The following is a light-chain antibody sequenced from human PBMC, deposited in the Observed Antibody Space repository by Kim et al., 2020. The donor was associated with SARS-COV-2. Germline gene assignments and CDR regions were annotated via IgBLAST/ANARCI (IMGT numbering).Light chain of an antibody. CDR3: NSRESGVNHVV. J-gene: IGLJ3*02. CDR2: EKN. Sequence: ALGQTVRITCQGDSLRSYYASWYQQKTGQAPVLVIYEKNNRPSGIPDRFSGSSSGNTASLTITGAQAEDEADYYCNSRESGVNHVVFGGGTRLTVL. CDR1: SLRSYY. V-gene: IGLV3-19*01.